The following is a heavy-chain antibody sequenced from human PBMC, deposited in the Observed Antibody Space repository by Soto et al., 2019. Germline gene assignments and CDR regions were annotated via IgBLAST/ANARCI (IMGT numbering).Heavy chain of an antibody. CDR1: GFTFSSYS. D-gene: IGHD2-2*01. CDR3: ARDCPGSSTTCYGNEWFDS. Sequence: VQLVESGGGLVQPGGSLRLSCATSGFTFSSYSMNWVRQAPGKGLAWVSYISSSRSTIYYADSVKGRFTISRDNAKNSLYLQMNSLRAEDTAVYYCARDCPGSSTTCYGNEWFDSWGQGTLVTVSS. J-gene: IGHJ5*01. CDR2: ISSSRSTI. V-gene: IGHV3-48*01.